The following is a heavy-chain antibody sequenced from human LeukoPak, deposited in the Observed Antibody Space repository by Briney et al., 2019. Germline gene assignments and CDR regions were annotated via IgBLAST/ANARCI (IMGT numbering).Heavy chain of an antibody. J-gene: IGHJ4*02. V-gene: IGHV4-38-2*01. CDR1: GYSISSGYY. CDR3: ARARRVTSLYPFDY. D-gene: IGHD2-21*02. CDR2: IYLSGRT. Sequence: PSETLSLTCAVSGYSISSGYYWGWIRQPPGKGLEWIGSIYLSGRTYYNPSLKSRVTISVDTSKNQYSLKLRSVTAADTAVDYCARARRVTSLYPFDYWGQGTLVTVSS.